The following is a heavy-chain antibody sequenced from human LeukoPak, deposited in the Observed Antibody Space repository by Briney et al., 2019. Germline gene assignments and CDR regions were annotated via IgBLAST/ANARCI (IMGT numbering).Heavy chain of an antibody. CDR3: ARQAVLLWFGELSGGGWFDP. Sequence: SETLSLTCTVSGGSISSYYWSWIRQPPGKGLEWIGEINHSGSTNYNPSLKSRVTISVDTSKNQFSLKLSSVTAADTAVYYCARQAVLLWFGELSGGGWFDPWGQGTLVTVSS. V-gene: IGHV4-34*01. CDR2: INHSGST. CDR1: GGSISSYY. J-gene: IGHJ5*02. D-gene: IGHD3-10*01.